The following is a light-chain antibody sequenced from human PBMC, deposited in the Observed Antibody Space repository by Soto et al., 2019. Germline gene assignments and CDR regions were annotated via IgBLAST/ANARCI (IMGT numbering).Light chain of an antibody. Sequence: DIVLTQSPGTLSLSQGEGATLSCRASQSVSSSFFAWYQQKPGQAPRLLIYCASSRATGIPDRFSGSGSGIDFTLTINRLEPEDFAVYYCQQYGSSPWTFDQGTKVETK. CDR1: QSVSSSF. CDR2: CAS. V-gene: IGKV3-20*01. CDR3: QQYGSSPWT. J-gene: IGKJ1*01.